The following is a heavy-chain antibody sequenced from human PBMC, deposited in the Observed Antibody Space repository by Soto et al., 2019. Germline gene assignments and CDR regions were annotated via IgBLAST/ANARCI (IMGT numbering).Heavy chain of an antibody. CDR3: AKDSGFGWLNFDC. J-gene: IGHJ4*02. Sequence: PGGCLRLSCAASGFTVSSYAMTWVRKAPGRGLEWVSAISGSGGNTYYAESVKGRFTISRDNSKNTLYLQMNSLRAEDTAVYYCAKDSGFGWLNFDCWGQGTLVTVSS. CDR1: GFTVSSYA. CDR2: ISGSGGNT. D-gene: IGHD6-19*01. V-gene: IGHV3-23*01.